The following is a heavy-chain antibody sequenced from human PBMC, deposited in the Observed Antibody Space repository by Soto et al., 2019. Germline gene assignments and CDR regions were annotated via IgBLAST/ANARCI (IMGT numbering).Heavy chain of an antibody. CDR1: GFTFSSYW. D-gene: IGHD6-19*01. J-gene: IGHJ4*02. Sequence: GGSLRLSCAASGFTFSSYWMHWVRQAPGKGLVWVSRINSDGSSTSYADSVKGRFTISRDNAKNTLYLQMNSLRAEDTAVYYCARVPVGSGWYGEDYWGQGTLVTVSS. V-gene: IGHV3-74*01. CDR2: INSDGSST. CDR3: ARVPVGSGWYGEDY.